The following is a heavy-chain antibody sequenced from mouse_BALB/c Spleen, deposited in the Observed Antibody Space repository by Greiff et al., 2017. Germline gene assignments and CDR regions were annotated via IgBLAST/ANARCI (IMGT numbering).Heavy chain of an antibody. J-gene: IGHJ1*01. V-gene: IGHV3-2*02. D-gene: IGHD2-2*01. Sequence: EVQLVESGPGLVKPSQSLSLTCTVTGYSITSDYAWNWIRQFPGNKLEWMGYISYSGSTSYNPSLKSRISITRDTSKNQFFLQLNSVTTEDTATYYCARSVGYYGYFDVWGAGTTVTVSS. CDR2: ISYSGST. CDR3: ARSVGYYGYFDV. CDR1: GYSITSDYA.